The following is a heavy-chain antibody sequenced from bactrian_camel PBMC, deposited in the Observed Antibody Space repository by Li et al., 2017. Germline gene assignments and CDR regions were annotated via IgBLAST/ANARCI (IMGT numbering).Heavy chain of an antibody. D-gene: IGHD2*01. CDR3: ALDPVGGSRCMAGLHGEVEFPY. CDR2: IVTNSGYT. J-gene: IGHJ4*01. Sequence: HVQLVESGGGSVQVGGSLRLSCAVSGYTYRRYWMGWFRQAPGKEREGVAVIVTNSGYTMYKESVRVRGEFTIAQGASKNSVLLQMNGLKPEDTALFYCALDPVGGSRCMAGLHGEVEFPYWGQGTQVTVS. V-gene: IGHV3S26*01. CDR1: GYTYRRYW.